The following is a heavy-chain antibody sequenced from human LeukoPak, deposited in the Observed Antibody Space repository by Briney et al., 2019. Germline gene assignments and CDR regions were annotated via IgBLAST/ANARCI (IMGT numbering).Heavy chain of an antibody. Sequence: GGSLRLSCAASGFTFGHYGMAWVRQAPGKGLEWLSTISDSGGSTYYADSVRGRFTISRDNSKDTLYVQMNSLRAEDAAVYYCAKSHSVVRRGYFDYWGQGALVTVSS. V-gene: IGHV3-23*01. J-gene: IGHJ4*02. CDR3: AKSHSVVRRGYFDY. D-gene: IGHD2-2*01. CDR1: GFTFGHYG. CDR2: ISDSGGST.